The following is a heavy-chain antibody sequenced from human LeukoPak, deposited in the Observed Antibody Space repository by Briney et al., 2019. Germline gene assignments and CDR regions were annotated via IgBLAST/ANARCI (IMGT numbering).Heavy chain of an antibody. D-gene: IGHD3-10*01. CDR3: ARDYGSGSSLGYYYYMDV. CDR2: IIPIFGTA. J-gene: IGHJ6*03. V-gene: IGHV1-69*06. CDR1: GGTFSSYA. Sequence: ASVKVSCKASGGTFSSYAISWVRQAPGQGLEWMGGIIPIFGTANYAQKFQGRVTITADKSTSTAYMELSSLRSEDTAVYYCARDYGSGSSLGYYYYMDVWGKGTTVTVSS.